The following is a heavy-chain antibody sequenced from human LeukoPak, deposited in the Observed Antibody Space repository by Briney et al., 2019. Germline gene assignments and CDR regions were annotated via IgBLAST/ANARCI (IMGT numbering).Heavy chain of an antibody. CDR1: GFPLSSYA. CDR2: TSSSDAGT. CDR3: ARDSFGVNAFSI. Sequence: GGSLRLSCAASGFPLSSYAMSWVRQAPGKGLEWVSATSSSDAGTYYADSVRGRFTISRDNSKNTLYLQMNSLRLEDAAVYFCARDSFGVNAFSIWGQGTVVAVSS. V-gene: IGHV3-23*01. J-gene: IGHJ3*02. D-gene: IGHD3-10*01.